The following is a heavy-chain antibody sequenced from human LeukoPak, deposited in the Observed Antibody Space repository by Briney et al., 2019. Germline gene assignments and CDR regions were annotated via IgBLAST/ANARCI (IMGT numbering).Heavy chain of an antibody. Sequence: GGSLGLSCAASGFTFSSYGMHWVRQAPGKGLEWVAVISYDGSNKYYADSVKGRFTISRDNSKNTLYLQMNSLRAEDTAVYYCAKDPYNIAAAGTFVHWGQGTLVTVSS. CDR2: ISYDGSNK. V-gene: IGHV3-30*18. CDR1: GFTFSSYG. J-gene: IGHJ4*02. D-gene: IGHD6-13*01. CDR3: AKDPYNIAAAGTFVH.